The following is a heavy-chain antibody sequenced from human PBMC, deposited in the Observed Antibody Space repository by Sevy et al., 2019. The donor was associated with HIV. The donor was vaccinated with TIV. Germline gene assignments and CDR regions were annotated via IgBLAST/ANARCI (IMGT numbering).Heavy chain of an antibody. Sequence: GGSLRLSCAASGFTFSSYGMHWVRQAPGKGLEWVAVIWYDGGNKYYADSVKGRFTISRDNSKNTLYLQMNSLRAEDTAVYYCAKSEGGTMIADAFDIWGQGTMVTVSS. J-gene: IGHJ3*02. CDR1: GFTFSSYG. D-gene: IGHD3-22*01. CDR2: IWYDGGNK. V-gene: IGHV3-33*06. CDR3: AKSEGGTMIADAFDI.